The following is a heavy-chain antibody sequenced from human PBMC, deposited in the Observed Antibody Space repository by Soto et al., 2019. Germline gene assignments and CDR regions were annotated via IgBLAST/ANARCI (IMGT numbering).Heavy chain of an antibody. V-gene: IGHV3-7*03. CDR2: INPEGSEK. CDR1: GFIFSDYW. Sequence: EVQLVESGGGLVQPGGSLRLSCAVSGFIFSDYWMTWVRQAPGKGLEWVANINPEGSEKYYVDSVKGRFTISRDNAKNSLYMQMISLRADDTAHYYCARARIDYWGRGPLITVSS. CDR3: ARARIDY. J-gene: IGHJ4*02.